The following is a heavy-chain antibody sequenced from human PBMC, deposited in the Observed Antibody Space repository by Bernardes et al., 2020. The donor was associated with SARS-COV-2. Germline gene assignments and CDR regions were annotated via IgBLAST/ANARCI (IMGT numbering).Heavy chain of an antibody. CDR3: ARHSRGWYRDFDF. CDR2: IYYSGST. D-gene: IGHD6-19*01. J-gene: IGHJ4*02. V-gene: IGHV4-39*01. Sequence: SETLSLTCTVSGGSISSSRNYWGWIRQPPGKGLEWIGSIYYSGSTYYNPSLKSRVTISVDTSKNQFSLKLSSVTGGETAVYYCARHSRGWYRDFDFWGQGALVTVSS. CDR1: GGSISSSRNY.